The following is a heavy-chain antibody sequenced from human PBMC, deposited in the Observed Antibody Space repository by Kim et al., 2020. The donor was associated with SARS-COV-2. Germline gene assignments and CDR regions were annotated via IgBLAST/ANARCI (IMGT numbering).Heavy chain of an antibody. CDR3: AREKAGAVDGTGWFDP. D-gene: IGHD6-19*01. CDR2: IYYSGST. V-gene: IGHV4-61*01. J-gene: IGHJ5*02. CDR1: GGSVSSGSYY. Sequence: SETLSLTCTVSGGSVSSGSYYWSWIRQPPGKGLEWIGYIYYSGSTTYNPSLKSRVTISVDTSTNQFSLKLSSVTAADTAVYYCAREKAGAVDGTGWFDPWGQGTLVTVSS.